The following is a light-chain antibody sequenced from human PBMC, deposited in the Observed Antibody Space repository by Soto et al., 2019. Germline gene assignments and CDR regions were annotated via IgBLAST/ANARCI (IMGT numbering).Light chain of an antibody. V-gene: IGKV3-20*01. CDR3: HQYNKSPRT. CDR1: QXVXXRN. J-gene: IGKJ1*01. Sequence: SQXVXXRNLAWYQQKPGQAPRLLIYGTSSRATGIPDRFSGSGSGTDFTLTINRLEPEDFAVYYCHQYNKSPRTFGQGTKVEIK. CDR2: GTS.